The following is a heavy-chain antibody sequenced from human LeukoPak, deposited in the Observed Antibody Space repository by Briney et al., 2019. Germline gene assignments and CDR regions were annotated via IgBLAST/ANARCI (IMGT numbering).Heavy chain of an antibody. Sequence: GGSLRLSCAASGFTVSSNYMSWVRQAPGKGLEWVSVIYSGGNTYYEDSVKGRFTISRDNSKNTLYLQMNSLRAEDTAVYYCAGGGDYYDSRGYYSIPHYWGQGTLVTVSS. D-gene: IGHD3-22*01. J-gene: IGHJ4*02. CDR1: GFTVSSNY. V-gene: IGHV3-53*01. CDR3: AGGGDYYDSRGYYSIPHY. CDR2: IYSGGNT.